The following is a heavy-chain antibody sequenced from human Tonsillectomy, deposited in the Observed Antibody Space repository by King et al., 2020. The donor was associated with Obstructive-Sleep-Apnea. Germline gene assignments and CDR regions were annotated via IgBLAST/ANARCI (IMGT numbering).Heavy chain of an antibody. V-gene: IGHV3-74*01. J-gene: IGHJ4*02. D-gene: IGHD6-19*01. CDR1: GFSFSSYW. Sequence: VQLVESGGGLIQPGGSLRLSCAASGFSFSSYWMHWVRQAPGKGLVWVSRVNSDGSSTSHADSVKGRFTISRDNAKNTLYLQMTSLRAEDTAVYYCASDGYSSGWYDYWGQGTLVTISS. CDR2: VNSDGSST. CDR3: ASDGYSSGWYDY.